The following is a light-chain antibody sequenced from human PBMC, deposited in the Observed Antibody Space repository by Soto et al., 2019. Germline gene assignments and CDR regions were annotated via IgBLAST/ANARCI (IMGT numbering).Light chain of an antibody. CDR3: QQYGSSPIT. V-gene: IGKV3-20*01. CDR1: QSVSGSY. J-gene: IGKJ5*01. CDR2: GAS. Sequence: EVVLTQSPATLSLAPXERATHSCRASQSVSGSYLAWYQQKPGQARRPIIYGASSRATGIPDRFSGSGSGTDFTLTISRLEPEDFAVYYCQQYGSSPITLGQGTRLEIK.